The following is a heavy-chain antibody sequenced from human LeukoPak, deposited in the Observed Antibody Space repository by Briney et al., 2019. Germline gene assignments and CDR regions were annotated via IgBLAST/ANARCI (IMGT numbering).Heavy chain of an antibody. Sequence: SETLSLTCAVYGGSFNGYYWSWIRQPPGKGLEWIGEINHSGSTNYNPSLKSRVTISVDTSKNQFSLNLSSVTAADTAVYYCARGPGNSYGLLYYFDYWGQGTLVTVSS. CDR2: INHSGST. J-gene: IGHJ4*02. V-gene: IGHV4-34*01. CDR1: GGSFNGYY. D-gene: IGHD5-18*01. CDR3: ARGPGNSYGLLYYFDY.